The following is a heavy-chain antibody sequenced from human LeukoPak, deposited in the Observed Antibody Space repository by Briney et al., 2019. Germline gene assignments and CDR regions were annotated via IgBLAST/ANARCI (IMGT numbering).Heavy chain of an antibody. Sequence: GASVKVSCKASGYTFTSYGISWVRQAPGQGLEWMGWISAYNGNTNYAQKLQGRVTMTTDTSTSTAYMELRSLRSDDTAVYYCARVPIVGGTRVAFDIWGQGTVVTVSS. CDR2: ISAYNGNT. J-gene: IGHJ3*02. V-gene: IGHV1-18*01. D-gene: IGHD1-26*01. CDR1: GYTFTSYG. CDR3: ARVPIVGGTRVAFDI.